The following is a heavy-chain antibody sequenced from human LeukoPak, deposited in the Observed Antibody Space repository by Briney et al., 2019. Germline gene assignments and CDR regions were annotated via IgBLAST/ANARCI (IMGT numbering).Heavy chain of an antibody. CDR3: XINGGGDSGYGNFDY. CDR2: INWNSDSI. D-gene: IGHD5-12*01. J-gene: IGHJ4*02. CDR1: GFTFDDYA. Sequence: GGSLRLSCAVSGFTFDDYAMHWVRQVPGKGLEWVSGINWNSDSIGYADSVKGRFTTSRDNAKNSLYLQMNSLRAEDTAFYYXXINGGGDSGYGNFDYWGQGTLVTVSS. V-gene: IGHV3-9*01.